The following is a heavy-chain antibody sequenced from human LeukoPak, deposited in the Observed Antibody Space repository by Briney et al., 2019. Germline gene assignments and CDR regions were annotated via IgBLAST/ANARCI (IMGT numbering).Heavy chain of an antibody. J-gene: IGHJ4*02. CDR1: GFTVSSNY. CDR3: ARWLSYKIDSNGFLDY. CDR2: VYSGGNT. Sequence: PGGSLRLSCAASGFTVSSNYMSWVRQAPGKGLEWVSVVYSGGNTYYADSVKGRFTISRDNAKNSLYLQMNSLRAEDPAVYYCARWLSYKIDSNGFLDYWGQGTLVTVSS. V-gene: IGHV3-53*01. D-gene: IGHD3-22*01.